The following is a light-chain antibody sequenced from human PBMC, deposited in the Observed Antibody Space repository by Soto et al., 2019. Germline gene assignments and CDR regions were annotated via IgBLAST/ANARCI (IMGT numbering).Light chain of an antibody. Sequence: QTVVTQDPSLTVSPRGTVTLTCDSSPGPVTSTHYPYWFQQKPGQAPRTLIYDTSNRHSWTPARFSGSLLGGKAALTLSGAQPEDEAEYHCLLSYSGDVVFGGGTKLTVL. J-gene: IGLJ3*02. CDR2: DTS. CDR1: PGPVTSTHY. V-gene: IGLV7-46*01. CDR3: LLSYSGDVV.